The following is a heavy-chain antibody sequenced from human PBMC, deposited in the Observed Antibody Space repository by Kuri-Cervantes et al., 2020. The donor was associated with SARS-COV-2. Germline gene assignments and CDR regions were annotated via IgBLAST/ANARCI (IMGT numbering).Heavy chain of an antibody. J-gene: IGHJ4*02. CDR2: ISSSSCCI. CDR1: GFTFSSYS. V-gene: IGHV3-21*01. Sequence: WGSLRLTCAASGFTFSSYSMNWVRQAPGKGLEWVSSISSSSCCIYYADSVKGRFTISRDNAKNSLYLQMNSLRAEDTAVYYCARDGTIQLWLTQYYFEYWGQGTLVTVSS. D-gene: IGHD5-18*01. CDR3: ARDGTIQLWLTQYYFEY.